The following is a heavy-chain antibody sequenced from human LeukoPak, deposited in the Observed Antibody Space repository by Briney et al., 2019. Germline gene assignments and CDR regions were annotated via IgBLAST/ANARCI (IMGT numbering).Heavy chain of an antibody. CDR3: ARGRGIQLWAVSGFDY. Sequence: GESLKISCKGSGYSFTSYWIGWVRQMPGKGLEWMGIIYPGDSDTRYSPSFQGQVTISADKSISTAYLQWSSLKASDTAMYCARGRGIQLWAVSGFDYWGQGTLVTVSS. D-gene: IGHD5-18*01. CDR1: GYSFTSYW. CDR2: IYPGDSDT. V-gene: IGHV5-51*01. J-gene: IGHJ4*02.